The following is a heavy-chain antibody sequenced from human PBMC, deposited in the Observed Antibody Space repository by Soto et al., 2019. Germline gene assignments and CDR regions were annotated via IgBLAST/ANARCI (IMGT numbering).Heavy chain of an antibody. Sequence: PGGSLRLSCAASGFTFSSYAMSWVRQAPGKGLEWVSAISGSGGSTYYADSVKGRFTISRDNSKNTLYLQMNSLRAEDTAVYYCAKDREPRITMGRASYGMDVWGQGTTVTVSS. V-gene: IGHV3-23*01. CDR3: AKDREPRITMGRASYGMDV. D-gene: IGHD3-10*01. CDR2: ISGSGGST. CDR1: GFTFSSYA. J-gene: IGHJ6*02.